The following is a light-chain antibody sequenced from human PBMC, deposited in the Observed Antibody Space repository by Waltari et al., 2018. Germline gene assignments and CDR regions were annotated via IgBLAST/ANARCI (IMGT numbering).Light chain of an antibody. CDR3: QVWDDTTNSGV. CDR2: YDT. V-gene: IGLV3-21*04. J-gene: IGLJ3*02. Sequence: YVVTQPPSVSVAPGQTATLTCGGQTIETKSVNWYQQKSGQAPVLVMFYDTDRPPGIPARFSGSNSGNTATLTISWVEAGDEADYHCQVWDDTTNSGVFGGGTWLTVL. CDR1: TIETKS.